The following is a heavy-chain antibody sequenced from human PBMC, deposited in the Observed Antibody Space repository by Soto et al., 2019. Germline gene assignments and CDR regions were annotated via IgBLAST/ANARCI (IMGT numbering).Heavy chain of an antibody. J-gene: IGHJ4*02. CDR3: ARIPFRISITMVRGAISDY. CDR1: GGSFSGYY. Sequence: QVQLQQWGAGLLKPSETLSLTCAVYGGSFSGYYWSWIRQPPGTGLELNGEINHSGRTNYNPSLKSRLPISVETSKHQFSLKLNSVTAADTAVYYCARIPFRISITMVRGAISDYWGQGTLVTVSS. CDR2: INHSGRT. V-gene: IGHV4-34*01. D-gene: IGHD3-10*01.